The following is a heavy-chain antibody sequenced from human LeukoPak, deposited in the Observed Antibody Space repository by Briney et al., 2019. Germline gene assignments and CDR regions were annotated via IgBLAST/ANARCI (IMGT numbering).Heavy chain of an antibody. V-gene: IGHV1-2*02. CDR3: ARPGDTAMDAFDY. CDR2: INPNSGGT. D-gene: IGHD5-18*01. J-gene: IGHJ4*02. CDR1: GYTFTGYY. Sequence: AASVKVSCKASGYTFTGYYMHWVRQAPGQGLEWMGWINPNSGGTNYAQKFQGRVTMTRDTSISTAYMELSRLRSDDTAVYYCARPGDTAMDAFDYWGQGTLVTVSS.